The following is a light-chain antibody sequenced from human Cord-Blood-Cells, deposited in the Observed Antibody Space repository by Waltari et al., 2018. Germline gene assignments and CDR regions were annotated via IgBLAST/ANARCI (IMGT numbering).Light chain of an antibody. CDR3: QQSYSTPRT. Sequence: DIQMTQSPSSLSASVGDRVTITCRASQSISSYLNWYQQKPGKAPKLLIYAASSLQSGVPSRCSCSGSGTDFTLTISSLQPEDFATYYCQQSYSTPRTFGQGTKVEIK. V-gene: IGKV1-39*01. J-gene: IGKJ1*01. CDR2: AAS. CDR1: QSISSY.